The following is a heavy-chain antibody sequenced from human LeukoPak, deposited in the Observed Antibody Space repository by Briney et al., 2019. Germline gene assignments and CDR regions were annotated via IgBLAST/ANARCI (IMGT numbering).Heavy chain of an antibody. CDR1: GGSTSSSSYY. V-gene: IGHV4-39*01. CDR3: ARLGGYYPYYFDC. Sequence: PETLSLTCTVSGGSTSSSSYYWGWIRQPPGKGLEWIGSIYYSGSTYYNPSLKSRATISVDTSKNQFSLKLSSVTAADTAVYYCARLGGYYPYYFDCWGQGTLVTVSS. CDR2: IYYSGST. J-gene: IGHJ4*02. D-gene: IGHD3-3*01.